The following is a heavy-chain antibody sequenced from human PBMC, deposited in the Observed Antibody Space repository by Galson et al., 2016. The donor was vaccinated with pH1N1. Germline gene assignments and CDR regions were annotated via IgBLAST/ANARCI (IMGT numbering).Heavy chain of an antibody. CDR2: IFYSGST. V-gene: IGHV4-39*07. D-gene: IGHD3-3*01. J-gene: IGHJ4*02. Sequence: LSLTCTVSGGSISSRTYYWGWIRQPPGKGLEWVGSIFYSGSTYYNPSLKSRVTISEDTSRNQFSLKLSSVTAADTAMYYCAKVSNSGDFWSGYYIDDWGQGTVVTVSS. CDR3: AKVSNSGDFWSGYYIDD. CDR1: GGSISSRTYY.